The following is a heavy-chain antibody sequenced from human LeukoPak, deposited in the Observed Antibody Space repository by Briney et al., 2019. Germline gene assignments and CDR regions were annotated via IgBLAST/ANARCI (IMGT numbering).Heavy chain of an antibody. D-gene: IGHD4-17*01. CDR3: ARPFGDYPCATFDH. CDR1: GFTFRSYA. CDR2: LSGSGGST. V-gene: IGHV3-23*01. J-gene: IGHJ4*02. Sequence: GGSLRLSCAASGFTFRSYAVSWVRQAPGKGLEWVSTLSGSGGSTYYADSVKGRFTISRDNSKNTLHLQMNSLRAEDTAVYYCARPFGDYPCATFDHWGQGAL.